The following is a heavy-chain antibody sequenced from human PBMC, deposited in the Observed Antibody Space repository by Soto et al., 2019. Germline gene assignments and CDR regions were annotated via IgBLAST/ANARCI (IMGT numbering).Heavy chain of an antibody. CDR2: IYYSEST. V-gene: IGHV4-31*03. D-gene: IGHD3-10*01. J-gene: IGHJ4*02. Sequence: QVQLQESGPGLVKPSQTLSLTCTVSGGSISSGGYYWSWIRQHPGKGLEWIGYIYYSESTNYNPSLKSRVTIAVDTSKNQFSLKLSSVTAADTAVYYCARGGRYGSGSYPGYWGQGTLVTVSS. CDR1: GGSISSGGYY. CDR3: ARGGRYGSGSYPGY.